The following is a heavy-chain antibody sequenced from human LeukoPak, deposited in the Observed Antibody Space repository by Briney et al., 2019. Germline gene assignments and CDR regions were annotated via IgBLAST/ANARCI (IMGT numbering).Heavy chain of an antibody. J-gene: IGHJ4*02. CDR1: GLTFSRIA. Sequence: GGSLRLSCAASGLTFSRIAMTGVGQAPGKGLEWVSTIRSNGETTYNADYVKGRFTISRDNSKKTLYLQLNSLRVEDTAIYYCAKGQKPDDGLFELWGRGPLVTVSS. V-gene: IGHV3-23*01. D-gene: IGHD1-14*01. CDR2: IRSNGETT. CDR3: AKGQKPDDGLFEL.